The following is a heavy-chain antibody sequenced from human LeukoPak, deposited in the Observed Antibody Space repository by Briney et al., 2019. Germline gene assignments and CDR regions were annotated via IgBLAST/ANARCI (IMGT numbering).Heavy chain of an antibody. CDR3: ARGRRAPLRRGFYDSTGYYY. V-gene: IGHV1-8*02. Sequence: GESLKISCQGSGYSFTNYWVDWVRQATGQGLEWMGWMNPNSGNTGYAQKFQGRVTMTRNTSISTAYMELSSLRSEDTAVYYCARGRRAPLRRGFYDSTGYYYWGQGTLVTVSS. J-gene: IGHJ4*02. CDR2: MNPNSGNT. D-gene: IGHD3-22*01. CDR1: GYSFTNYW.